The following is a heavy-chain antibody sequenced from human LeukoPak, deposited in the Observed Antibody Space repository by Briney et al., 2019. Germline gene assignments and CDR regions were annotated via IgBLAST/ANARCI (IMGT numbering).Heavy chain of an antibody. J-gene: IGHJ4*02. V-gene: IGHV3-30-3*01. Sequence: GRSLRLSCAASGFTSSSYAMHWVRLAPGKGLEWVAVISYDGSNKYYADSVKGRFTISRDNSKNTLYLQMNSLRAEDTAVYYCARRKETAEDYWGQGTLVTVSS. CDR3: ARRKETAEDY. CDR1: GFTSSSYA. CDR2: ISYDGSNK.